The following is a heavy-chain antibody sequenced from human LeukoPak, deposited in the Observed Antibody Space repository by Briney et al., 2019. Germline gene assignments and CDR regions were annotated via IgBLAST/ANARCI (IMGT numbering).Heavy chain of an antibody. V-gene: IGHV4-4*07. Sequence: SETLSLTCTVSGVSISSYYWSWIRQPAGKGLEWIGRIYTSGSTNYNPSLKSRVTMSVATSKNQFSLKLSSVTAADTAVYYCARGTVVVVAATDYYYYGMDVWGQGTTVTVSS. D-gene: IGHD2-15*01. CDR3: ARGTVVVVAATDYYYYGMDV. CDR2: IYTSGST. CDR1: GVSISSYY. J-gene: IGHJ6*02.